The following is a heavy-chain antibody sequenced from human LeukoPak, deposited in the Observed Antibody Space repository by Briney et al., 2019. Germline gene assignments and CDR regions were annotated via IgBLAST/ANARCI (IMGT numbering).Heavy chain of an antibody. Sequence: PGGSLRLSCAASGFTFSSHLMHWVRQAPGKGLEYVSAISSNGDGTYYANSVKGRFTISRDNSKSTLYLQMGSLRPEDTAVYYCARDLYCSRTSCYAPFDYWGQGTLVTVSS. CDR3: ARDLYCSRTSCYAPFDY. CDR2: ISSNGDGT. CDR1: GFTFSSHL. J-gene: IGHJ4*02. D-gene: IGHD2-2*01. V-gene: IGHV3-64*01.